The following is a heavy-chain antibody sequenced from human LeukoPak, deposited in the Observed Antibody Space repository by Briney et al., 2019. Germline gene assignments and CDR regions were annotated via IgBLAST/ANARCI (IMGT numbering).Heavy chain of an antibody. Sequence: GGSLRLSCVASGFTVSSNYMNWVRQAPGKGLEWVSVIYSGGTTYYADSVKGRFTISRDNSENTLYLQMNSLRAEDTAVYYCARDAMYGDYEPCGMDVWGQGTPVTVSS. CDR1: GFTVSSNY. CDR2: IYSGGTT. D-gene: IGHD4-17*01. J-gene: IGHJ6*02. V-gene: IGHV3-66*01. CDR3: ARDAMYGDYEPCGMDV.